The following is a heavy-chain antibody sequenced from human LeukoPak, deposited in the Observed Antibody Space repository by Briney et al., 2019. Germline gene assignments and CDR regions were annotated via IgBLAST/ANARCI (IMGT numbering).Heavy chain of an antibody. D-gene: IGHD6-13*01. CDR1: GFTFSSYE. CDR3: ARDRGAAAGAFGY. J-gene: IGHJ4*02. V-gene: IGHV3-48*03. Sequence: PGGSLRLSCAASGFTFSSYEMNWVRQAPGKGLEWGSYISSSGSTIYYADSVKGRFTISRDNAKNSLYLQMNSLRAEDTAVYYCARDRGAAAGAFGYWGQGTLVTVSS. CDR2: ISSSGSTI.